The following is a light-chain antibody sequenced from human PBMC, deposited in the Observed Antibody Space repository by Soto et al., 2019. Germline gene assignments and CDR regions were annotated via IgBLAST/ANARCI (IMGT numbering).Light chain of an antibody. CDR2: DAS. CDR3: QQRSNWPIT. J-gene: IGKJ5*01. CDR1: QSVSSY. Sequence: EIVLTQSPATLSLSPGERATLSCRASQSVSSYLAWYQQKPGQAPRLLIYDASNWATGIPARFSGSGSGTDFTLTIRRLEPEDFAVYYCQQRSNWPITVGQGTRLEIK. V-gene: IGKV3-11*01.